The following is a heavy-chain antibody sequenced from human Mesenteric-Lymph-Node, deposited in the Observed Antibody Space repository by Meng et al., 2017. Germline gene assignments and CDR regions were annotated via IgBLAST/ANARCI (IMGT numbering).Heavy chain of an antibody. J-gene: IGHJ3*02. V-gene: IGHV1-8*01. CDR1: GYTFTSYD. Sequence: ASVKVSCKASGYTFTSYDIEWVRQATGQGLGWMGWMNPNSGNDQGRVTMTRKTSIRTAYMDLTSLSSDDTAVYYCAKNMVRGVIIIRDAFDIWGQGTRVTVSS. D-gene: IGHD3-10*01. CDR3: AKNMVRGVIIIRDAFDI. CDR2: MNPNSGN.